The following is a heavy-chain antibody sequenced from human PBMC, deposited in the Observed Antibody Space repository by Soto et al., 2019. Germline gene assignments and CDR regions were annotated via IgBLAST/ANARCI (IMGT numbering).Heavy chain of an antibody. CDR3: AKGGYSSGWYGYYYYGMDV. CDR1: GFTFSSYG. J-gene: IGHJ6*02. V-gene: IGHV3-30*18. Sequence: PGWSLRLSCAASGFTFSSYGMHWVRQAPGKGLEWVAVISYDGSNKYYADSVKGRFTISRDNSKNTLYLQMNSLRAEDTAVYYCAKGGYSSGWYGYYYYGMDVWGQGTTVTVSS. CDR2: ISYDGSNK. D-gene: IGHD6-19*01.